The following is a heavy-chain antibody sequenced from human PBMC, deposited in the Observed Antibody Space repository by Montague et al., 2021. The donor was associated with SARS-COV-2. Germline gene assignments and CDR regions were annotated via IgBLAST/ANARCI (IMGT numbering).Heavy chain of an antibody. CDR3: ARRGRELLTVATTCGGFDI. D-gene: IGHD5-12*01. CDR2: IYDSGST. CDR1: GGFISSSNYY. J-gene: IGHJ3*02. Sequence: SETLSLTCTVSGGFISSSNYYWDWIRQPPGKGLEWIGIIYDSGSTYYNPSLKSRVTIFVDTSKNHFSLKLSSVTAADTAVYYCARRGRELLTVATTCGGFDIWGQGTTVTVSS. V-gene: IGHV4-39*02.